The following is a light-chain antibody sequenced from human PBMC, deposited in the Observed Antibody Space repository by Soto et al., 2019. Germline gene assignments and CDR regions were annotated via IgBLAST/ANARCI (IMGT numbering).Light chain of an antibody. CDR2: TVS. Sequence: IVMTQTPLSSPVTLGQAASISCRSSQSLVHDDGNTYLSWFQQRPGQPPRLLLYTVSDRFSGVPEGFSGSGAGTDFTRTISRVEAEDVGVYYCMQATKSPWTFGQGTKVEIQ. V-gene: IGKV2-24*01. J-gene: IGKJ1*01. CDR3: MQATKSPWT. CDR1: QSLVHDDGNTY.